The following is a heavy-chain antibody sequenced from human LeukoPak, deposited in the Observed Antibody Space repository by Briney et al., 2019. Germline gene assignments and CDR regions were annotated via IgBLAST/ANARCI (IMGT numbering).Heavy chain of an antibody. D-gene: IGHD6-19*01. CDR1: GGTFSSYA. CDR3: ARSTSSGWTWGAFDI. CDR2: INPNSGGT. V-gene: IGHV1-2*02. Sequence: ASVKVSCKASGGTFSSYAISWVRQAPGQGLEWMGWINPNSGGTNYAQKFQGRVTMTRDTSISTAYMELSRLRSDDTAVYYCARSTSSGWTWGAFDIWGQGTMVTVSS. J-gene: IGHJ3*02.